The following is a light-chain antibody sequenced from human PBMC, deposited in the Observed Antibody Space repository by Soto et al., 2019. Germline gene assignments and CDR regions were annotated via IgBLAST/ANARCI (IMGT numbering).Light chain of an antibody. J-gene: IGLJ1*01. CDR1: SXNIGSNY. CDR3: AAWDDSLSGRV. CDR2: RTN. Sequence: QSVLTQPPSASGTPGQRVTFSCSGSSXNIGSNYVYWYQQPQGTAQNIPIYRTNQRPSGVPERFYGSKSGKSASMATSALRSEDEDDYYSAAWDDSLSGRVFGTGTKVTV. V-gene: IGLV1-47*01.